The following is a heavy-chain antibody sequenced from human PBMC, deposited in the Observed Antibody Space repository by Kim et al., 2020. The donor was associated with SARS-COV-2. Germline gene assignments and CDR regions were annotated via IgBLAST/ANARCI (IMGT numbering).Heavy chain of an antibody. J-gene: IGHJ4*02. V-gene: IGHV3-9*01. CDR1: GFTFDDYA. D-gene: IGHD1-26*01. CDR3: AKDIKWELQLVFDY. CDR2: ISWNSGSI. Sequence: GGSLRLSCAASGFTFDDYAMHWVRQAPGKGLEWVSGISWNSGSIGYADSVKGRFTISRDNAKNSLYLQMNSLRAEDTALYYCAKDIKWELQLVFDYWGQGTLVTVSS.